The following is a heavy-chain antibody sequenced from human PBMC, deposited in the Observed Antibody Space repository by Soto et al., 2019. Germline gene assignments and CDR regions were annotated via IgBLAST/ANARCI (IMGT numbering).Heavy chain of an antibody. J-gene: IGHJ3*02. CDR1: GGTFSSYT. CDR2: IIPILGIA. CDR3: AGEVNRDAFDI. V-gene: IGHV1-69*02. Sequence: QVQLVQSGAEVKKPGSSVKVSCKASGGTFSSYTISWVRQAPGQGLEWMGRIIPILGIANYAQKFQGRVTITADKSTSTAYMELSSLRSEDTAVYYCAGEVNRDAFDIWGQGTMVTVSS. D-gene: IGHD3-10*01.